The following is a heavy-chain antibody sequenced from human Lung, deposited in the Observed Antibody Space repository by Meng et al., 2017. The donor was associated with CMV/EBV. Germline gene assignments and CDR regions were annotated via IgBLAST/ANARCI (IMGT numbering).Heavy chain of an antibody. CDR3: LRRSGGSV. D-gene: IGHD3-10*01. CDR1: GYSITSHSW. Sequence: VRLAGSGRGLVQPSGALSLPCAVSGYSITSHSWWAVLRQPAGKGVWWIGKIPHRGSSAYNPSLKSRVSMSIDKSKNQFSLKLTSVTAADTAVYHCLRRSGGSVWGQGTLVTVSS. V-gene: IGHV4-4*02. J-gene: IGHJ4*02. CDR2: IPHRGSS.